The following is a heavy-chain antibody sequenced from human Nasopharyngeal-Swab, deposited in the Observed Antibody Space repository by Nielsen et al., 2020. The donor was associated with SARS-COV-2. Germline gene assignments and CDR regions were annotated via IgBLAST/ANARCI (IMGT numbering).Heavy chain of an antibody. V-gene: IGHV3-23*01. CDR2: ISGSGDTT. CDR1: GFDFGSHA. D-gene: IGHD2-8*01. Sequence: GESLKIYCEASGFDFGSHAMSWVRQAPGKGPEWVSSISGSGDTTYYADSVRGRFTISRDNSRKTLDLQMTSLRVEDTAVYYCAKGAYFMLITDVRGQGTTVTVSS. J-gene: IGHJ6*02. CDR3: AKGAYFMLITDV.